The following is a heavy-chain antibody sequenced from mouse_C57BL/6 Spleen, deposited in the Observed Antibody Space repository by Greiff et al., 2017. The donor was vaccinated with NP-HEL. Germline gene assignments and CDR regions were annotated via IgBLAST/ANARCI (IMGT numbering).Heavy chain of an antibody. CDR3: ARSNWALDY. V-gene: IGHV1-50*01. D-gene: IGHD4-1*02. CDR2: IDPSDSYT. CDR1: GYTFTSYW. J-gene: IGHJ2*01. Sequence: QVQLQQPGAELVKPGASVKLSCKASGYTFTSYWMQWVKPRPGQGLEWIGEIDPSDSYTNYNQKFKGKATLTVDTSSSTAYMQLSSLTSEDSAVYYCARSNWALDYWGQGTTLTVSS.